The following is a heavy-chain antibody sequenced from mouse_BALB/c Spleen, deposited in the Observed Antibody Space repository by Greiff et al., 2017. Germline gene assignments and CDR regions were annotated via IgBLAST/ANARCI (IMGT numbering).Heavy chain of an antibody. CDR3: ARLHYYGSSYPYAMDY. Sequence: VQVVESGPGLVAPSQSLSITCTVSGFSLTGYGVNWVRQPPGKGLEWLGMIWGDGSTDYNSALKSRLSISKDNSKSQVFLKMNSLQTDDTARYYCARLHYYGSSYPYAMDYWGQGTSVTVSS. CDR1: GFSLTGYG. CDR2: IWGDGST. D-gene: IGHD1-1*01. V-gene: IGHV2-6-7*01. J-gene: IGHJ4*01.